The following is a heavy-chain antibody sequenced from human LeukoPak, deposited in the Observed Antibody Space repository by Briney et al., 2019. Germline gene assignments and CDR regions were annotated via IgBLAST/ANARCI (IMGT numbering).Heavy chain of an antibody. CDR2: IYYSGST. J-gene: IGHJ4*02. CDR3: ARHGGSSYGSYYFDF. CDR1: GGSISSSSYY. D-gene: IGHD5-18*01. V-gene: IGHV4-39*01. Sequence: PSETLSLTCTVSGGSISSSSYYWGWIRQPPGKGLEWIVTIYYSGSTYYNPSLKSRVTISVDTSKNQFSLKLSSVTAADTAVYYCARHGGSSYGSYYFDFWGQGTLVTVSS.